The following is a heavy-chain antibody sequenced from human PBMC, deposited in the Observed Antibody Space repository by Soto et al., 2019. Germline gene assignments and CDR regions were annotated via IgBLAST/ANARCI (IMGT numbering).Heavy chain of an antibody. D-gene: IGHD6-25*01. CDR2: VYFSGNT. CDR1: GGSLSSYY. V-gene: IGHV4-59*01. J-gene: IGHJ5*02. Sequence: SETLSLTCTVSGGSLSSYYWAWIRQSPGKGLEWIGYVYFSGNTNYNPSLKSRVTISIDTSKNQFSLRLASVTAADTAFYYCGSVRPSGYVLSWGQGTLVTVSS. CDR3: GSVRPSGYVLS.